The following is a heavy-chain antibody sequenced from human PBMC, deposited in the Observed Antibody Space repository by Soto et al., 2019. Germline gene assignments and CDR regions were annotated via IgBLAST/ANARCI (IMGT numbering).Heavy chain of an antibody. CDR1: GYTFTDYF. J-gene: IGHJ6*02. CDR3: AKNGQPPYYYYGMDV. V-gene: IGHV1-2*02. D-gene: IGHD2-8*01. CDR2: VNPNSGGT. Sequence: GASVKVSCKASGYTFTDYFLHWVRQAPGQGLEWMGWVNPNSGGTSYAQKVQGRVTMTIDTSTYTAYMELRSLTSDDTAIYYCAKNGQPPYYYYGMDVWGQGTAVTVSS.